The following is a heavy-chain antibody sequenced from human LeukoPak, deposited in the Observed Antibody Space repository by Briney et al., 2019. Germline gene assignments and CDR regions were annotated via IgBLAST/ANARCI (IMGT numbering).Heavy chain of an antibody. J-gene: IGHJ4*02. Sequence: SETLSLTCTVSGGSTSPYYWTWIRQPPGKGLEWIGCIDTSGTTNYNPSLKSRVTISVDTSKDQFSLRLGFVTAADTAVYYCARMATNSEFDYWGQGTLVTVSS. CDR3: ARMATNSEFDY. V-gene: IGHV4-4*09. D-gene: IGHD5-12*01. CDR2: IDTSGTT. CDR1: GGSTSPYY.